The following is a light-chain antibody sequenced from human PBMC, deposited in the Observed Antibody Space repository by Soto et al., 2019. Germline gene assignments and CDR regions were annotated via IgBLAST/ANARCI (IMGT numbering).Light chain of an antibody. Sequence: IKMTQSPSSLSACVGDRVTFICRASQDIRSELSWFQQKPGRPPKLLIYGASILQSGVPSRFSGSGSGTDFTLTIDSLQSEDFATYYCLQDNNYPRTFGPGTKVEVK. CDR1: QDIRSE. CDR2: GAS. J-gene: IGKJ3*01. V-gene: IGKV1-6*01. CDR3: LQDNNYPRT.